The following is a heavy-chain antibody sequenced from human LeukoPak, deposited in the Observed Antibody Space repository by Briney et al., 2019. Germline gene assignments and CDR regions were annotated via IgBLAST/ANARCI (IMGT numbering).Heavy chain of an antibody. Sequence: SETLSLTCAVYGGSLSGYYWSWIRQPPGKGLEWIGEINHSGSTNYNPSLKSRVTISVDTSKNQFSLKLSSVTAADTAVYYCARTQLWMVYYYYYMDVWGKGTTVTVSS. V-gene: IGHV4-34*01. D-gene: IGHD5-18*01. CDR3: ARTQLWMVYYYYYMDV. CDR1: GGSLSGYY. CDR2: INHSGST. J-gene: IGHJ6*03.